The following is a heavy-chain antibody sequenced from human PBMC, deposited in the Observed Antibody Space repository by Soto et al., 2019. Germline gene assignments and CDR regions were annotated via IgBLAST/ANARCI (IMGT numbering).Heavy chain of an antibody. CDR1: GFIFSTDA. V-gene: IGHV3-23*01. Sequence: GGSLRLSCAASGFIFSTDAMAWVRQAPGKGLEWVSIISGSGNPTYYADSVMGRFTISRDNSRNTVYLQMNSLRAEDTAIYYCAKGYGSGSYYAFSFWGQGTMVTVSS. CDR3: AKGYGSGSYYAFSF. J-gene: IGHJ3*01. D-gene: IGHD3-10*01. CDR2: ISGSGNPT.